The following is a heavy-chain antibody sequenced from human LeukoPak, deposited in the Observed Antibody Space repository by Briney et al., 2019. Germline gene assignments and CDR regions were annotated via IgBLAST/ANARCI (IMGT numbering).Heavy chain of an antibody. V-gene: IGHV4-59*01. D-gene: IGHD6-19*01. CDR1: GGSISSYY. J-gene: IGHJ3*02. CDR3: ASGSSGWYLDAFDI. CDR2: IYYSGST. Sequence: SGTLSLTCTVSGGSISSYYWSWIRQPPGKGLEWIGYIYYSGSTNYNPSLKSRVTISVDTSKNQFSLKLSSVTAADTAVYYCASGSSGWYLDAFDIWGQGTMVTVSS.